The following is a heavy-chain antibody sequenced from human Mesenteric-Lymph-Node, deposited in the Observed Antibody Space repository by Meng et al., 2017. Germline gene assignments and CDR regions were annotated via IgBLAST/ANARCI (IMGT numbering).Heavy chain of an antibody. CDR2: IYYSGST. D-gene: IGHD6-25*01. V-gene: IGHV4-31*03. J-gene: IGHJ4*02. Sequence: SETLSLTCTVSGGSISSGGYYWSWIRQHPGKGLEWIGYIYYSGSTYYNPSLKSRVTISVDTSKNQFSLKLSSVTAADTAVYYCARMGRGAAAGVDYWGRGTLVTGPS. CDR3: ARMGRGAAAGVDY. CDR1: GGSISSGGYY.